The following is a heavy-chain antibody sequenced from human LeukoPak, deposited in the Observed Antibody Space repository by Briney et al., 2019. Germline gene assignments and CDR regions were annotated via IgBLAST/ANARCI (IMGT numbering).Heavy chain of an antibody. CDR2: INHSGST. CDR1: GDSISSSSYS. Sequence: SETLSLTCIVSGDSISSSSYSWSWIRQPPGKGLEWIGEINHSGSTNYNPSLKSRVTISVDTSKNQFSLKLSSVTAADTAVYYCAREEGYCSSTSCSYGMDVWGQGTTVTVSS. CDR3: AREEGYCSSTSCSYGMDV. D-gene: IGHD2-2*01. J-gene: IGHJ6*02. V-gene: IGHV4-39*07.